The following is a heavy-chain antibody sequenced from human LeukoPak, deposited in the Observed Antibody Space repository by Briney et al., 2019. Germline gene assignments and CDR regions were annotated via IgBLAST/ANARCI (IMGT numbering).Heavy chain of an antibody. D-gene: IGHD3-3*01. CDR3: ARVPPSYDFWSGYPDY. Sequence: GGSLRLSCAASTFTFSSYNMNWVRQAPGKGLEWVSSISSSGTYIYYRDSVKGRFTISRDNAKNSLYLQMNSLRAEDTAVYYCARVPPSYDFWSGYPDYWGQGTLVTVSS. J-gene: IGHJ4*02. CDR2: ISSSGTYI. V-gene: IGHV3-21*01. CDR1: TFTFSSYN.